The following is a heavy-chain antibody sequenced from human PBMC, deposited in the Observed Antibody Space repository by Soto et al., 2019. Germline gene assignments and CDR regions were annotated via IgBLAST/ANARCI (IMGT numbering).Heavy chain of an antibody. CDR2: ISYDGSYK. V-gene: IGHV3-30*18. CDR3: AKARVGYCISTSCYAGLDY. CDR1: GFTFSNYG. J-gene: IGHJ4*02. D-gene: IGHD2-2*01. Sequence: QVQLEESGGGVVQPGKSLRLSCAASGFTFSNYGIHWVRQAPGKGLEWVALISYDGSYKYYAVSVKGRFTISRDNSKNTLFLQMNSLRAEDTAGYYCAKARVGYCISTSCYAGLDYWGQGTPVTVSS.